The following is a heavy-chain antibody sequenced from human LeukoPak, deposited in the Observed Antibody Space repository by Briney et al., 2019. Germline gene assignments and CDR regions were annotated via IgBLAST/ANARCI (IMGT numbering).Heavy chain of an antibody. V-gene: IGHV1-18*01. CDR2: ISNYNGDT. CDR3: ARAPNYAGSGSFFSDY. D-gene: IGHD3-10*01. Sequence: ASVKVSCKTSGYSFTNFGISWVRQAPGQGLEWMGWISNYNGDTRYAQKVQDRVTVTADTSATTSYMELRSLRSDDTAVYYCARAPNYAGSGSFFSDYWGQGTLVSVSS. CDR1: GYSFTNFG. J-gene: IGHJ4*02.